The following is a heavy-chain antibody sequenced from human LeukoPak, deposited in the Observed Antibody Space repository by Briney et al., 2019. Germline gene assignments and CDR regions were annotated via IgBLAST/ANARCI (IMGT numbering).Heavy chain of an antibody. J-gene: IGHJ4*02. V-gene: IGHV3-48*01. D-gene: IGHD1-7*01. Sequence: GGSLRLSCAASGFTFSSYSMNWVRQAPGKGLEWVSYISSSSSTIYHADSVKGRFTLSRDNAQNSLYLQMNSLRAEDTAVYYCARGRGTTPDYWGQGTLVTVSS. CDR2: ISSSSSTI. CDR1: GFTFSSYS. CDR3: ARGRGTTPDY.